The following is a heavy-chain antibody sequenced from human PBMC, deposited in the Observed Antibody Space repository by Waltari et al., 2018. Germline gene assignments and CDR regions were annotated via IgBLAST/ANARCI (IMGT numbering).Heavy chain of an antibody. D-gene: IGHD6-13*01. V-gene: IGHV4-61*02. CDR1: GGSISSGSYY. J-gene: IGHJ6*02. Sequence: QVQLQESGPGLVKPSQTLSLTCTVSGGSISSGSYYWSWIRQPAGKGLEWIGRIYTSGSTNYNPSLKGRVTISVDTSKNQFSLKLSSVTAADTAVYYCARSHSSSWTNYYYYGMDVWGQGTTVTVSS. CDR2: IYTSGST. CDR3: ARSHSSSWTNYYYYGMDV.